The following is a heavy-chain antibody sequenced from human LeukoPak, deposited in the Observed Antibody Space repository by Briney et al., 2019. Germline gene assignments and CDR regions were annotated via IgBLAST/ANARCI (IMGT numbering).Heavy chain of an antibody. CDR2: ISGSGGST. V-gene: IGHV3-23*01. CDR1: GFTFSSYA. D-gene: IGHD3-22*01. CDR3: ASYSSGYYPLIDY. Sequence: GGSLRLSCAASGFTFSSYAMSWVRQAPGKGLGGVSGISGSGGSTYYADSVKGRFTITRDNSKNTLYLQMNSLRAEDTAVYYCASYSSGYYPLIDYWGQGTLVTVSS. J-gene: IGHJ4*02.